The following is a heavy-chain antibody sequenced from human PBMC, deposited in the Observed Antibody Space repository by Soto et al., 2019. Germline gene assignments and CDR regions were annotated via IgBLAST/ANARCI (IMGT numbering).Heavy chain of an antibody. J-gene: IGHJ5*02. D-gene: IGHD6-19*01. V-gene: IGHV4-31*03. CDR2: IYYSGST. CDR1: GGSISSGGYY. CDR3: ARDLHSSGWTSPEVWFYP. Sequence: SETLSLTCTVSGGSISSGGYYWTWIRQHPGKGLEWIGYIYYSGSTYYNPSLKRRVTISVDTSKNQFSLKLSSVTAADTAVYYCARDLHSSGWTSPEVWFYPWGQGTLVTVSS.